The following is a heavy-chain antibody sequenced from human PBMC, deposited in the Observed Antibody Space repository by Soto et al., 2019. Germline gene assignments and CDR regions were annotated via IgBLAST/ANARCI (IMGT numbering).Heavy chain of an antibody. D-gene: IGHD6-13*01. CDR3: ARSLLLASTGTEPFDY. CDR1: RFTFIRYA. CDR2: ISGGGNDA. J-gene: IGHJ4*02. Sequence: PGGSLRLSCAASRFTFIRYAMSWVRQAPGKGLEWVSSISGGGNDANYADSVKGRFTISRDNSQNTLSLQMSSLRAEDTAVYYCARSLLLASTGTEPFDYWGQGALVTVSS. V-gene: IGHV3-23*01.